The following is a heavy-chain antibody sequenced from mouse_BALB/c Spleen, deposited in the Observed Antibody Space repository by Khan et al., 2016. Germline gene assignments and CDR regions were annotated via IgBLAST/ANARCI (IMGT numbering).Heavy chain of an antibody. D-gene: IGHD2-4*01. CDR2: IWGDGSL. J-gene: IGHJ4*01. V-gene: IGHV2-3*01. Sequence: QVQLKESGPGLVAPSQSLSITCTVSGFSLNNHCVSWVRQPPGKGLEWLGVIWGDGSLNYHSALISRLSISKDNSKSPAFLKLNRLHTDDPATYYCAKEDYYDRLSGMDCWGQGTPVTVSS. CDR3: AKEDYYDRLSGMDC. CDR1: GFSLNNHC.